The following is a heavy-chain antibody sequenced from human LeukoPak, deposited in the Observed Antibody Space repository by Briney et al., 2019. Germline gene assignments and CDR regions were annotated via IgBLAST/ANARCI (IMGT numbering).Heavy chain of an antibody. D-gene: IGHD5-24*01. J-gene: IGHJ4*02. CDR2: INPDSGDT. CDR3: ASSVEMATIYNY. Sequence: ASVKVSCKASGYTFTGHYMHWVRQAPGQGFEWMGWINPDSGDTKYAQKFQGRVTMTGDTSTTTAYMELSRLRSDDTAVYYCASSVEMATIYNYWGQGTLVSVSS. V-gene: IGHV1-2*02. CDR1: GYTFTGHY.